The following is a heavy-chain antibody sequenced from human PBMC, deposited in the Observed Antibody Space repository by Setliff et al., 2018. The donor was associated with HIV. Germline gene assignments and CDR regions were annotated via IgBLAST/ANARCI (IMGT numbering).Heavy chain of an antibody. Sequence: GGSLRLSCVASGFTFSTYAMSWVRQVPGKGLEWVSVIYSDGSSTYYADSVKGRFTISRDNAKNTLYLQMNSLRAEDTAVYYCALAGRAVYYWGQGTLVTVSS. J-gene: IGHJ4*02. V-gene: IGHV3-23*03. D-gene: IGHD6-19*01. CDR3: ALAGRAVYY. CDR2: IYSDGSST. CDR1: GFTFSTYA.